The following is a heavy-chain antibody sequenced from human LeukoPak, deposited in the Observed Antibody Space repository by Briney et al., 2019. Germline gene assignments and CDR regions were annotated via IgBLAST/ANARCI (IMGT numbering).Heavy chain of an antibody. CDR3: AREDHCSSTSCSYFFDY. V-gene: IGHV4-30-4*01. CDR1: GGSINGGDYY. Sequence: SETLSLTCTVSGGSINGGDYYWSWIRQPPGKGLEWIGYIYYSGSTYYNPSLKSRVTISVDTSKNQFSLKLSSVTAADSAVYYCAREDHCSSTSCSYFFDYWGQGTLVTVSS. J-gene: IGHJ4*02. D-gene: IGHD2-2*01. CDR2: IYYSGST.